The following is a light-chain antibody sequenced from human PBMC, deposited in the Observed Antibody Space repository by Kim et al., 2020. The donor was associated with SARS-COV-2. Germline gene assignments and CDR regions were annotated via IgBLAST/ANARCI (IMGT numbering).Light chain of an antibody. J-gene: IGKJ4*01. Sequence: PGERAPLSCSASLSVTSRYLTWSQQKPGKAPRLLIYGASRRSTRIPDRFSGSGSGTDFTLTISRLVLEIIAVCYCQPFGSSFGGGTKVDIK. CDR2: GAS. V-gene: IGKV3-20*01. CDR3: QPFGSS. CDR1: LSVTSRY.